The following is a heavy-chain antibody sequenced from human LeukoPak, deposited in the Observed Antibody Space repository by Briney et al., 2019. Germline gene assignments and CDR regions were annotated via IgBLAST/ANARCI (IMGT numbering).Heavy chain of an antibody. CDR2: INPNSGGT. Sequence: ASVKVSCKASGYTFTGYYMHWVRQAPGQGLEWMGWINPNSGGTNYAQKFQGRVTITRGTSISTAYMELSRLRSDDTAVYYCAREIAVAGPDYFDYWGQGTLVTVSS. D-gene: IGHD6-19*01. CDR3: AREIAVAGPDYFDY. V-gene: IGHV1-2*02. CDR1: GYTFTGYY. J-gene: IGHJ4*02.